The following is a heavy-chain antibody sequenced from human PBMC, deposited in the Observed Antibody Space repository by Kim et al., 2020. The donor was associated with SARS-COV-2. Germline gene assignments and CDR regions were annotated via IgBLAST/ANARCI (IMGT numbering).Heavy chain of an antibody. V-gene: IGHV3-33*01. CDR3: ARGKRVVTAPTVADY. Sequence: GGSLRLSCAASGFTFSSYGMHWVRQAPGKGMEWVAVIWYDGSNKYYADSVKGRFTISRDNSKNTLYLQMNSLRAEDTAVYYCARGKRVVTAPTVADYWGQGALVTVSS. CDR2: IWYDGSNK. J-gene: IGHJ4*02. D-gene: IGHD3-22*01. CDR1: GFTFSSYG.